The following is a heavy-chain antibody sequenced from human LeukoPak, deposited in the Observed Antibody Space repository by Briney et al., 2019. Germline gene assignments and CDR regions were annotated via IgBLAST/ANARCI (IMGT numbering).Heavy chain of an antibody. Sequence: GESLKISCKASGYSFTSYWIGWVRQMPGKGLEWMGIIYPGDSDTKYSPSFQGQVTIPADKSISTAYLQWSSLKASDTAMYYCARPSRGALYDYWGQGTLVTVSS. D-gene: IGHD3-10*01. CDR2: IYPGDSDT. CDR3: ARPSRGALYDY. J-gene: IGHJ4*02. V-gene: IGHV5-51*01. CDR1: GYSFTSYW.